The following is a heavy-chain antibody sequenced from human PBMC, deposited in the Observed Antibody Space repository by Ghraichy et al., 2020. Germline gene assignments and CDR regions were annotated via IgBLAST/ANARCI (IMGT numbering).Heavy chain of an antibody. Sequence: SETLSLTCAVYGGSFSGYYWSWIRQPPGKGLEWIGEINHSGSTNYNPSLKSRVTISVDTSKNQFSLKLSSVTAADTAVYYCARGRKLLKWGRGWYFDLWGRGTLVTVSS. J-gene: IGHJ2*01. D-gene: IGHD1-26*01. CDR2: INHSGST. CDR1: GGSFSGYY. CDR3: ARGRKLLKWGRGWYFDL. V-gene: IGHV4-34*01.